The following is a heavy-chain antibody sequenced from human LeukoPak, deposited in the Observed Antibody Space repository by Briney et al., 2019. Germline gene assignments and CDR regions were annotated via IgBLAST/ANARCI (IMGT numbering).Heavy chain of an antibody. J-gene: IGHJ5*02. Sequence: SETLSLTCAVYGGSFSGYYWSWIRQPPGKGLEWIGEINHSGSTNYNPSLKSRVTISVDTSKNQFSLKLSSVTAADTAVYYCARTGASEVDFKNSYGTSWGQGTLVTVSS. CDR1: GGSFSGYY. D-gene: IGHD5-18*01. CDR3: ARTGASEVDFKNSYGTS. CDR2: INHSGST. V-gene: IGHV4-34*01.